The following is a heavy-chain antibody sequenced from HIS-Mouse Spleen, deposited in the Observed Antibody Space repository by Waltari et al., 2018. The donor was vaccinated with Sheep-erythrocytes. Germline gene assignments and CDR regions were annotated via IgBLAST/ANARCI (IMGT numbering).Heavy chain of an antibody. V-gene: IGHV3-23*01. Sequence: EVQLLASWGVLVQPGGSLSLSCAASGSTFTRFGMGWVRQAPGKGLEWVSAISGSGGSTYYEDSVKGRFTISRDNSKNTLYLQMNSLRAEDTAVYYCAKWIKLGREGYFDYWGQGTLVTVSS. CDR2: ISGSGGST. D-gene: IGHD7-27*01. CDR3: AKWIKLGREGYFDY. CDR1: GSTFTRFG. J-gene: IGHJ4*02.